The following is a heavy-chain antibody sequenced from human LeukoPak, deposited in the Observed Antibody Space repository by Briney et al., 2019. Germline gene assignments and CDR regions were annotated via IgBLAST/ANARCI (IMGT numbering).Heavy chain of an antibody. CDR1: GGSFSGYY. V-gene: IGHV4-34*01. J-gene: IGHJ6*02. CDR3: ARHQYGVNPYYYYGMDV. Sequence: SETLSLTCAVYGGSFSGYYWSWIRQPPGKGLEWIGEINHSGSTNYNPSLKGRVTISVDTSKNQFSLKLSSVTAADTAVYYCARHQYGVNPYYYYGMDVWGQGTTVTVSS. CDR2: INHSGST. D-gene: IGHD4-17*01.